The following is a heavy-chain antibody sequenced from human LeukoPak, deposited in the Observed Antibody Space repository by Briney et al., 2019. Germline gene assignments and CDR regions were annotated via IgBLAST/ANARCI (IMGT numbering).Heavy chain of an antibody. Sequence: ASVKVSCKASGATFSSYAISWVRQPPGKGLEWMGIINPSGGSTSYAQKFQGRVTMTRDTSTSTVYMELSSLRSEDTAVYYCARSTSSGWPDYWGQGTLVTVSS. CDR3: ARSTSSGWPDY. CDR1: GATFSSYA. J-gene: IGHJ4*02. V-gene: IGHV1-46*01. D-gene: IGHD6-19*01. CDR2: INPSGGST.